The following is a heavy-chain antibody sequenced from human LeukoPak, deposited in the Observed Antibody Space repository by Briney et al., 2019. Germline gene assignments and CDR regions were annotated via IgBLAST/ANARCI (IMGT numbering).Heavy chain of an antibody. CDR3: AKAPTAGNSYYGMGV. CDR2: ISSSGGST. Sequence: GGSLRLSCAASGFTFSSYAMSWVRQAPGKGLEWVSGISSSGGSTSYADSVKGRFTISRDNSKNTLYLQMNSLRAEGTAVYYCAKAPTAGNSYYGMGVWGQGTTVTVSS. CDR1: GFTFSSYA. D-gene: IGHD6-13*01. J-gene: IGHJ6*02. V-gene: IGHV3-23*01.